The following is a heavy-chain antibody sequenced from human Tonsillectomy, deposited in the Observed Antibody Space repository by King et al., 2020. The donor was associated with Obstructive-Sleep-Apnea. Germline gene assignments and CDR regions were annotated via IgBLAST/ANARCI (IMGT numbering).Heavy chain of an antibody. J-gene: IGHJ6*02. CDR2: IYYIGST. Sequence: QLQESGPGLVKPSETLSLTCTVSGDSISSYYLSWIRQPPGKGLEWVGYIYYIGSTKYNPSLKSRVTISVDTSKNQFSLKLSSVTAADTAVYYCARNTEHYYYYGMDVWGQGTTVTVSS. V-gene: IGHV4-59*08. CDR1: GDSISSYY. D-gene: IGHD1-26*01. CDR3: ARNTEHYYYYGMDV.